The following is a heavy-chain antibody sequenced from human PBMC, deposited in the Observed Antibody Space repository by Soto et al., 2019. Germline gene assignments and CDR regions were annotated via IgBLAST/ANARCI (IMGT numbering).Heavy chain of an antibody. J-gene: IGHJ5*02. CDR3: ARGWQQLPYNWFDP. V-gene: IGHV1-69*13. D-gene: IGHD6-13*01. Sequence: GASVKVSCKASGGTFSSYAISWVRQAPGQGLEWMGGIIPIFGTANYAQKFQGRVTITADESTSTAYMELSSLRSEDTAVYYCARGWQQLPYNWFDPWGQGTLVTVSS. CDR2: IIPIFGTA. CDR1: GGTFSSYA.